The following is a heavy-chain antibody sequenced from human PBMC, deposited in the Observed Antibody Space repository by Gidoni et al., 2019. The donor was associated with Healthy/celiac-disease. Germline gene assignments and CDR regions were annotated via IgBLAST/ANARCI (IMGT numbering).Heavy chain of an antibody. J-gene: IGHJ6*02. V-gene: IGHV5-51*01. CDR1: VYSVNSYW. D-gene: IGHD1-20*01. Sequence: EVQLVQSGAVVKKLGESLNISGKRSVYSVNSYWIGWVRQMSGEGLERTGIIYPGDADTRDRPSFQCQVTISADKSISTAYLQWSSLKASDTAMYYCARHLNWNPTFYYYYGMDVWGQGTTVTVSS. CDR3: ARHLNWNPTFYYYYGMDV. CDR2: IYPGDADT.